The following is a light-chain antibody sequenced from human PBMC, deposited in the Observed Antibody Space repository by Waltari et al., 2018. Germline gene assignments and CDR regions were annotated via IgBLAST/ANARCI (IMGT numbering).Light chain of an antibody. J-gene: IGLJ2*01. CDR2: KDN. Sequence: HELTQLPSVSVSPGQTARISCSGYALSNQYTYWYQQKAGQAPILVIYKDNERPSGIPERFSGSSSGTTVTLTISAVQAEDEADYYCQSADSSSPYVLFGGGTKLTVL. CDR1: ALSNQY. CDR3: QSADSSSPYVL. V-gene: IGLV3-25*03.